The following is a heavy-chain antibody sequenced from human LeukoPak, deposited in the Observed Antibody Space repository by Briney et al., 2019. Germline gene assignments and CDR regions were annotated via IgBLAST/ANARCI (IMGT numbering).Heavy chain of an antibody. V-gene: IGHV3-23*01. CDR1: GFTFSSYV. Sequence: PLGSLRLSCTASGFTFSSYVMSWVRQAPGKGLEWVSAISGSGGSTYYAGSVKGRFTISRDNSKKTLYLQMNSLRAEEMAIYYCASTGGGFHFDYWGQGTLVTVSS. CDR3: ASTGGGFHFDY. D-gene: IGHD2-8*02. J-gene: IGHJ4*02. CDR2: ISGSGGST.